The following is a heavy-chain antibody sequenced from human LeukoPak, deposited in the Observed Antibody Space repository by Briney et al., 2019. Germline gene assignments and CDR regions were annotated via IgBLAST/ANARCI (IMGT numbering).Heavy chain of an antibody. CDR3: VRDRPSGSWFYFDF. CDR2: ISRSASTI. J-gene: IGHJ4*01. D-gene: IGHD6-13*01. CDR1: GFTFSSYE. Sequence: SGGSLRLSCAASGFTFSSYEMNWVRQAPGKGLEWVAYISRSASTIYYADTVKGRFTISRDNAKNSLYLQMNSLRAEDTAIYYCVRDRPSGSWFYFDFWGHGTLVTVSS. V-gene: IGHV3-48*03.